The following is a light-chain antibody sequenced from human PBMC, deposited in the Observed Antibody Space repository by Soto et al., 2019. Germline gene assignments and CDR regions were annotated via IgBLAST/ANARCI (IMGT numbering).Light chain of an antibody. CDR3: QQYKNWPRT. CDR1: ESVDIN. V-gene: IGKV3-15*01. Sequence: EIVLTQSPATLSVSPGERVTLSCRASESVDINLAWYQQKPGQAPRLLIYGASTRATDMPGTFSGRGSGTEFTLTISSLQSEDFAVYYYQQYKNWPRTFGQGTKVDIK. J-gene: IGKJ1*01. CDR2: GAS.